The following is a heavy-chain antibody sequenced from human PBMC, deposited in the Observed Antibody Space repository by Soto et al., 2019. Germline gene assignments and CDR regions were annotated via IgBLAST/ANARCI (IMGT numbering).Heavy chain of an antibody. CDR1: GGSIDTIAYY. Sequence: TRSLTCTVSGGSIDTIAYYWSWIRQPPGKGLEWIGHIYYSEDTHYNPSLKSRATISVDTSQSQFSLTLTSVTDADTAIYYCARDPEYDAIDFWGQGTLVTVSS. CDR2: IYYSEDT. CDR3: ARDPEYDAIDF. J-gene: IGHJ4*02. D-gene: IGHD2-8*01. V-gene: IGHV4-31*03.